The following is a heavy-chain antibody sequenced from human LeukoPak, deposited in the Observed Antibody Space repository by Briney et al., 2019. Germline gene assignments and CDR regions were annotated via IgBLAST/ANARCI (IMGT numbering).Heavy chain of an antibody. J-gene: IGHJ6*04. CDR1: GLTFSSYA. Sequence: GGSLRLSCAASGLTFSSYAMNWVRQAPGKGLEWVSLISWDGGSTYYADSVKGRFTISRDNSKNSLYLQMNSLRAEDTALYYCAKDNYYYGSGSHLDVWGKGTTVTVSS. V-gene: IGHV3-43D*03. CDR2: ISWDGGST. D-gene: IGHD3-10*01. CDR3: AKDNYYYGSGSHLDV.